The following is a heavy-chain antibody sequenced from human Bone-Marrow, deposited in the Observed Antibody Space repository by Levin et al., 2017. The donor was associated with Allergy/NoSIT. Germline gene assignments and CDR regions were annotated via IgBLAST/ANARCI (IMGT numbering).Heavy chain of an antibody. CDR3: TSGGSTSSWYWGG. CDR1: GFTFSRLW. V-gene: IGHV3-7*01. D-gene: IGHD6-13*01. Sequence: GESLKISCAASGFTFSRLWMTWVRQAPGKGLEWVANIKHDGSEKYYVDSVKGRFTISRDNSKNSLYLQMSSLRLEDTAVYYCTSGGSTSSWYWGGWGQGTLVTVSS. CDR2: IKHDGSEK. J-gene: IGHJ4*02.